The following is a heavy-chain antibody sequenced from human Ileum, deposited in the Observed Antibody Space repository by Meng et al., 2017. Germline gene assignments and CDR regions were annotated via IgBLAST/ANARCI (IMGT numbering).Heavy chain of an antibody. CDR2: ISGSGTYI. D-gene: IGHD2-15*01. CDR1: GFTFSSNC. CDR3: ASRGDCSGGRCPFDY. Sequence: GESLKISCAASGFTFSSNCINWVRQAPGRGLEWVSSISGSGTYIYYADSVKGRFTISRDNAKNSLYLQMNSLRAEDTAVYYCASRGDCSGGRCPFDYWGQGTLVTV. V-gene: IGHV3-21*01. J-gene: IGHJ4*02.